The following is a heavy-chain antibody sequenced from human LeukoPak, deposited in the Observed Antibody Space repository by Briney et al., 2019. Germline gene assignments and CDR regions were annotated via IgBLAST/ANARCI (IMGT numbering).Heavy chain of an antibody. J-gene: IGHJ5*02. CDR3: ARGRGEGRGIAMIRGVRAPSYNWFDP. Sequence: SETLSLTCTVSGGSISSSSYYWGWIRQPPGKGLEWIGSIYYSGSTYYNPSLKSRVTISVDTSKNRFSLKLSSVTAADMAVYYCARGRGEGRGIAMIRGVRAPSYNWFDPWGHGILVTVSS. CDR2: IYYSGST. D-gene: IGHD3-10*01. CDR1: GGSISSSSYY. V-gene: IGHV4-39*07.